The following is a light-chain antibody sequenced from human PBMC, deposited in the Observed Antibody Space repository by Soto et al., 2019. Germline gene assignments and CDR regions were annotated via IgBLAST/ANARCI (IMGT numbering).Light chain of an antibody. CDR2: EVS. V-gene: IGLV2-14*01. CDR1: TSDIGAYNY. J-gene: IGLJ1*01. CDR3: SSKTSSSSPFV. Sequence: SVLTQPASVCGSPGQSITISCTGSTSDIGAYNYVSWYKHHPGQAPQLMIYEVSNRPSGVSNRFSGSKSGNTASLTISGLQADDEGDYYCSSKTSSSSPFVFGTGTKVTVL.